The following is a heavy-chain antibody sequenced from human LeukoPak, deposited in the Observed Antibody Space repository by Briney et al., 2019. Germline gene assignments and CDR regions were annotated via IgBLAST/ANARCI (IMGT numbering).Heavy chain of an antibody. V-gene: IGHV1-8*01. CDR3: ARVSSGWYVAFDI. CDR1: GYTFTSYD. CDR2: MNPNSGNT. J-gene: IGHJ3*02. Sequence: ASVKVSCKASGYTFTSYDINWVRQATGQGLEWMGWMNPNSGNTGYAQKFQGRVTMTRNTSISTAYMEPSSLRSEDTAVYYCARVSSGWYVAFDIWGQGTMVTVSS. D-gene: IGHD6-19*01.